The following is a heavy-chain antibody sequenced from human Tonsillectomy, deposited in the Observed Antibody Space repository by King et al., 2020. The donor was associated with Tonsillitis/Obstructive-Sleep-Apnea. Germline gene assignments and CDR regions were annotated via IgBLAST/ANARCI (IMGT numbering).Heavy chain of an antibody. CDR3: ARVPYDFWTDFDY. Sequence: VQLVESGGGLVQPGGSLRLSCAASGFTFSSYSMNWVRQAPGKGLEWVSYISSSSSTIYYANSVKGRFTISRDNAKNSLYLQMNSLRDEDTAVYYCARVPYDFWTDFDYWGQGTLVTVSS. CDR2: ISSSSSTI. V-gene: IGHV3-48*02. CDR1: GFTFSSYS. J-gene: IGHJ4*02. D-gene: IGHD3-3*01.